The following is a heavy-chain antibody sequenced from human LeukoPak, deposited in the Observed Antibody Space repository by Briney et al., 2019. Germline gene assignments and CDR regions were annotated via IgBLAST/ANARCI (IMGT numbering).Heavy chain of an antibody. V-gene: IGHV3-9*01. CDR3: AKDTWYYYDSSGYYYFDY. J-gene: IGHJ4*02. CDR2: ISWNSGSI. Sequence: GGSLRLSCAASGFTFDDYAMHWVRQAPGKGLEWVSGISWNSGSIGYADSVKGRFTISRDNAKNSLYLQMNSLRAEDTALYYCAKDTWYYYDSSGYYYFDYWGQGTLVTVSS. CDR1: GFTFDDYA. D-gene: IGHD3-22*01.